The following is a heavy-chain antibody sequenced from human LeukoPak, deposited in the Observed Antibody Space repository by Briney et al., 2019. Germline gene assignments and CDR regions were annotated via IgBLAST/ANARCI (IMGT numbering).Heavy chain of an antibody. J-gene: IGHJ4*02. D-gene: IGHD3-10*01. V-gene: IGHV3-74*03. CDR1: GCAFSNYC. CDR2: INRDGSTT. Sequence: VGSRRLSCAASGCAFSNYCVHWVRQAPGKGMVWVSRINRDGSTTKYADSVKGRFTVSRDNAKNTLNLQMNSLRAEDTAVYYCARDKKSGESSEIDYWGQGTLVTVSS. CDR3: ARDKKSGESSEIDY.